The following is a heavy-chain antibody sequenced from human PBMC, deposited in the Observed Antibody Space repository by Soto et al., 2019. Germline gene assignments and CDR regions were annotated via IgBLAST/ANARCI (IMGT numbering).Heavy chain of an antibody. Sequence: PGGSLRLSCAASGFTFSTYSLTWVRQAPGKGLEWVSSISSSGTYIFYADSVKGRFTISRDNAQNSLFLQMNSLRADDTAVYFCARDRARTTNAFDIWGRGTMVTVSS. V-gene: IGHV3-21*01. CDR2: ISSSGTYI. J-gene: IGHJ3*02. CDR3: ARDRARTTNAFDI. CDR1: GFTFSTYS. D-gene: IGHD3-10*01.